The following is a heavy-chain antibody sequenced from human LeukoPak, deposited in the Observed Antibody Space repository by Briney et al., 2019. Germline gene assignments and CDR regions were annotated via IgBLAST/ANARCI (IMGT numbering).Heavy chain of an antibody. CDR3: AKDWGSTGTAPLDY. V-gene: IGHV3-23*01. J-gene: IGHJ4*02. Sequence: GGSLRLSCAASGFTFSSYAMSWVRQAPGKGLEWVSAISGSGGSTYYADSVKGRFTISRDNSKDTLYLQMNSLRAEDTAVYYCAKDWGSTGTAPLDYWGQGTLVTVSS. CDR2: ISGSGGST. D-gene: IGHD1-1*01. CDR1: GFTFSSYA.